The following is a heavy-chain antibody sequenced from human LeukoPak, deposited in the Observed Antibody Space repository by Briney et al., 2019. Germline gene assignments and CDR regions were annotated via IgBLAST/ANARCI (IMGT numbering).Heavy chain of an antibody. CDR3: ARGRTTVTTKVKGYGMDV. Sequence: SETLSLTCAVSGGSISSGGYSWSWIRQPPGKGLEWIGYIYHSGSTYYNPSLKSRVTISVDRSKNQFSLKLSSVTAADTAVYYCARGRTTVTTKVKGYGMDVWGQGTTVTVSS. D-gene: IGHD4-17*01. CDR2: IYHSGST. CDR1: GGSISSGGYS. J-gene: IGHJ6*02. V-gene: IGHV4-30-2*01.